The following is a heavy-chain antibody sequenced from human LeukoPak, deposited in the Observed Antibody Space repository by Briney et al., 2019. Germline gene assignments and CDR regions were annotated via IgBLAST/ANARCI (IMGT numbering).Heavy chain of an antibody. D-gene: IGHD1-1*01. V-gene: IGHV3-7*01. CDR2: IQQDGSGE. CDR3: KSGGAAPGSFDY. Sequence: GGSLRLSCEASGFPFSTFWMIWVRQPPGKGLEWVAKIQQDGSGEQYVDSVKGRFTISRDNAKNTLYLQLNSLRVEDTAVYYCKSGGAAPGSFDYWGQGTLVTVSP. CDR1: GFPFSTFW. J-gene: IGHJ4*02.